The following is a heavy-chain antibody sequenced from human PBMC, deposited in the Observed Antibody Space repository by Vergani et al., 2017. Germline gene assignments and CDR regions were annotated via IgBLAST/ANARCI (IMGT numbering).Heavy chain of an antibody. V-gene: IGHV3-23*01. CDR1: GGSVSSGSYY. Sequence: VQLQESGPGLVKPSETLSLTCTVSGGSVSSGSYYWSWVRQAPGKGLEWVSAISGSGGSTYYADSVKGRFTISRDNSKNTLYLQMNSLRAEDTAVYYCAKRIFLWVGEPGRWGQGTLVTVSS. CDR2: ISGSGGST. D-gene: IGHD1-26*01. CDR3: AKRIFLWVGEPGR. J-gene: IGHJ4*02.